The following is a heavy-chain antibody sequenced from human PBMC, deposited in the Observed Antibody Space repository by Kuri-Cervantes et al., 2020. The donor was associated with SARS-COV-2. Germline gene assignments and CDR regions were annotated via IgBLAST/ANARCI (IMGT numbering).Heavy chain of an antibody. CDR3: TTGQWELQYYFDY. Sequence: GESLKISCAASGFSFSNYAMTWVRQAPGKGLEWVGRIKSKTDGGTRDYAAPVKGRFTISRDDSKNTLYLQVNSLKTEDTAIYYCTTGQWELQYYFDYWGQGTLVTVSS. J-gene: IGHJ4*02. V-gene: IGHV3-15*01. D-gene: IGHD3-10*01. CDR2: IKSKTDGGTR. CDR1: GFSFSNYA.